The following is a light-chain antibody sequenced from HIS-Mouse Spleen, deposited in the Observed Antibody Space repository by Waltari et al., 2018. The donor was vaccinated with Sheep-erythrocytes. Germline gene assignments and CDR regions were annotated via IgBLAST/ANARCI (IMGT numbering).Light chain of an antibody. CDR2: LGS. J-gene: IGKJ2*01. CDR3: LQALQTMYT. V-gene: IGKV2-28*01. CDR1: KSLLHSNGYNY. Sequence: VMSQGGRSRRVTPGEREEREGRERKSLLHSNGYNYLDWYLQKPGQSPQLLIYLGSNRAYGVPDRFSGSVSFPSFPLSLRPVSSSSVLFSSFLQALQTMYTFGQGTQLELK.